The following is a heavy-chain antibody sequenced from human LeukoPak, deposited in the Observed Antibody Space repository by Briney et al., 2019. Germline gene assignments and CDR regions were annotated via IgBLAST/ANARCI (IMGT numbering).Heavy chain of an antibody. J-gene: IGHJ4*02. V-gene: IGHV3-30*03. CDR2: ISYDGDNQ. CDR3: ARGRVRGVHFFGY. D-gene: IGHD3-10*01. Sequence: GGSLRLSCAASGFTFSTYAMDWVRQTPGKGLEWVATISYDGDNQYYVDSVKGRFTISRDNSKNTVFLQMNSLTPEDTAVYYCARGRVRGVHFFGYWGQGILVAVSS. CDR1: GFTFSTYA.